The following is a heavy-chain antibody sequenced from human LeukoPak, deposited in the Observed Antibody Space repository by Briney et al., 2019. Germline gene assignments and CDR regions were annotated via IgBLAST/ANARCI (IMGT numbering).Heavy chain of an antibody. J-gene: IGHJ6*02. Sequence: GGSLRLSCTASGFTFSSYAMYWVRQAPGKGLEWVSGIFGSGGSAHYADSVKGRFTISRDNSQNTVYLQMNSLRAEDTAVYYCARLAPDGYNFLGMDVWGQGTTVTVSS. CDR3: ARLAPDGYNFLGMDV. V-gene: IGHV3-23*01. CDR1: GFTFSSYA. D-gene: IGHD5-24*01. CDR2: IFGSGGSA.